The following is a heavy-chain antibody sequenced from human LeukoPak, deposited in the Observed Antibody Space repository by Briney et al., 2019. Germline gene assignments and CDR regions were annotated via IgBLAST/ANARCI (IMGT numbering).Heavy chain of an antibody. CDR2: ISSSSSYI. Sequence: AGGSLRLSCAASGCTFSSYSMNWVRQAPGKGLEWVSSISSSSSYIYYADSVKGRFTISRDNAKNSLYLQMNSLRAEDTAVYYCASPDIVVVPAAMVSPWGQGKMVTVSS. V-gene: IGHV3-21*01. J-gene: IGHJ3*01. CDR1: GCTFSSYS. CDR3: ASPDIVVVPAAMVSP. D-gene: IGHD2-2*01.